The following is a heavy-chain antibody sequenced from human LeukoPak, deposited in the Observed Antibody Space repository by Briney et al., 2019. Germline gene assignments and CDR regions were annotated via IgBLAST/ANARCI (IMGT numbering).Heavy chain of an antibody. CDR2: IYYSGST. D-gene: IGHD6-13*01. J-gene: IGHJ4*02. Sequence: SETLSFTCTVSGGSISSYYWSWIRQPPGKGLEWIGYIYYSGSTNYNPSLKSRVTISVDTSKNQFSLKLSSVTAADTAVYYCARSVGGAAGTSWYFDYWGQGALVTVSS. CDR3: ARSVGGAAGTSWYFDY. CDR1: GGSISSYY. V-gene: IGHV4-59*01.